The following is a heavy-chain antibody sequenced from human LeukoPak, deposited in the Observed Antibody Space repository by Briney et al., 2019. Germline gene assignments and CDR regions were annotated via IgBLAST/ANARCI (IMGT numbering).Heavy chain of an antibody. CDR3: ARSPKLIAPTDAFDI. J-gene: IGHJ3*02. CDR1: GGSISSGDYY. CDR2: IYYSGST. Sequence: KPSQTLSLTCTVSGGSISSGDYYWSWIRQPPGKGLEWIGYIYYSGSTYYNPSLKSRVTISVDTSKNQLSLKLSSVTAADTAVYYCARSPKLIAPTDAFDIWGQGTMVTVSS. V-gene: IGHV4-30-4*08. D-gene: IGHD3-16*01.